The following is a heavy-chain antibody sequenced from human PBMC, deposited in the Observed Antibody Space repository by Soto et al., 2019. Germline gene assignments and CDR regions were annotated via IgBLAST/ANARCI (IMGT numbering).Heavy chain of an antibody. V-gene: IGHV4-61*03. CDR1: GDSVSSETHF. J-gene: IGHJ4*02. Sequence: SETLSLTCTVSGDSVSSETHFWSWIRQPPWKGLEWIGYIYHSGTTNSNPSLKGRLTISVDKSTNHFSLSLASVTAADTAIYYYAREDMSGTYYFDSWGQGXRVTVYS. CDR2: IYHSGTT. D-gene: IGHD1-26*01. CDR3: AREDMSGTYYFDS.